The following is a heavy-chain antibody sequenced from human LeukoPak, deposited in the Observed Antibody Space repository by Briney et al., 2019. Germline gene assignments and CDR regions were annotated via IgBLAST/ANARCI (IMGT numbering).Heavy chain of an antibody. CDR2: ISAYNGNT. Sequence: KVSCKASGYTFTSYGISWVRQAPGQGLEWMGWISAYNGNTNYAQKLQGRVTMTTDTSTSTAYMELRSLGSDDTAVYYCARIQLSSVIGYNYVWGSSNREIDYWGQGTLVTVSS. D-gene: IGHD3-16*01. J-gene: IGHJ4*02. CDR3: ARIQLSSVIGYNYVWGSSNREIDY. V-gene: IGHV1-18*01. CDR1: GYTFTSYG.